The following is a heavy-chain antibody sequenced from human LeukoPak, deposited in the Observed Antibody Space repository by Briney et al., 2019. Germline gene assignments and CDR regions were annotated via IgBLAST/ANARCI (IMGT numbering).Heavy chain of an antibody. D-gene: IGHD6-13*01. J-gene: IGHJ4*02. CDR3: ARVPILIAAAGHFDY. CDR2: IYYSGST. Sequence: PSQTLSLTCTVSGGSISSGDYYWSWIRQPPGKGLEWIGYIYYSGSTYYNPSLKSRVTISVDTSKNQFSLKLSSVTAADTAVYYCARVPILIAAAGHFDYWGQGTLVTVSS. CDR1: GGSISSGDYY. V-gene: IGHV4-30-4*01.